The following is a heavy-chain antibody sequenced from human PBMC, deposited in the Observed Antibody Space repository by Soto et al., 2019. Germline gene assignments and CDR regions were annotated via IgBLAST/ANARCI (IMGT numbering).Heavy chain of an antibody. Sequence: QITLKESGPTRVKPTQTLTLTCTFSGFSLSTSGVGVGWIRQPPGKALERLALIYWDDDKRYSPSLKSRHTVTIDTHKNQVVLTMTNMNPVDTATYYVAHSAGLHDNWNGCYFDFWGQGALVTVSS. CDR3: AHSAGLHDNWNGCYFDF. V-gene: IGHV2-5*02. J-gene: IGHJ4*02. CDR1: GFSLSTSGVG. CDR2: IYWDDDK. D-gene: IGHD1-1*01.